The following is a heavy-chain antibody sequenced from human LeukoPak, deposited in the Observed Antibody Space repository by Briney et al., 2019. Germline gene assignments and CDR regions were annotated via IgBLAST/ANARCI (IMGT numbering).Heavy chain of an antibody. V-gene: IGHV3-11*06. CDR1: VCILSDYY. D-gene: IGHD3-22*01. CDR2: IDGSSSRT. CDR3: AIVDYSDFSGQNYFQD. Sequence: PGGSLRLSCAASVCILSDYYMSWMRQAPGKGLEWLSYIDGSSSRTNYADSVKGRFTVSRDNSKNTLFLQLNSLRPEDTAVYYCAIVDYSDFSGQNYFQDWGQGTLVTVSS. J-gene: IGHJ1*01.